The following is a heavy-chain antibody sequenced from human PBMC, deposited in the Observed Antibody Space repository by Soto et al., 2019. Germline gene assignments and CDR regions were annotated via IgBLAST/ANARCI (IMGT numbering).Heavy chain of an antibody. CDR2: ISAYKVNT. V-gene: IGHV1-18*01. Sequence: QVQLVQSGAEGKKPGASVKVSCKASGYTFTSYGISWVRQAPGQGLEWMGGISAYKVNTNYAQKLQGRVTMTTDTSTSTAYMELRSLRSDDTAVYYCARDKGDGSGSYYGYWGQGTLVTVSS. J-gene: IGHJ4*02. CDR3: ARDKGDGSGSYYGY. D-gene: IGHD3-10*01. CDR1: GYTFTSYG.